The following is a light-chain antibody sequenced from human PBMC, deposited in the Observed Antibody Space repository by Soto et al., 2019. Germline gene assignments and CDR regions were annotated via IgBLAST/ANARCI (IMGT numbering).Light chain of an antibody. J-gene: IGKJ3*01. CDR3: QQRSTWPPGFT. V-gene: IGKV3-11*01. CDR1: QSVSNY. CDR2: DAS. Sequence: EIVLTQSQATLSLSPGEKATLSCRASQSVSNYLAWYQQKPGQAPRLLIYDASNRATGIPARFSGSGSGTDFTLTISSLEPEDFAVYYCQQRSTWPPGFTFGPGTKVDMK.